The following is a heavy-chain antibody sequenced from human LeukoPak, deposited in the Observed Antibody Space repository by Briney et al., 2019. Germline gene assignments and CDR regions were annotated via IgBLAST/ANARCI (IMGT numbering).Heavy chain of an antibody. J-gene: IGHJ4*02. D-gene: IGHD6-6*01. V-gene: IGHV3-23*01. CDR2: ISGSGGST. CDR1: GFTFSNYA. CDR3: AKDKYIAATGCVDY. Sequence: GGSLRLSCAASGFTFSNYAMSWVRQAPGKGLEWVSAISGSGGSTSHADSVEGRFTISRDNAKNSLYLQMNSLRAEDMALYYCAKDKYIAATGCVDYWGQGTLVTVSS.